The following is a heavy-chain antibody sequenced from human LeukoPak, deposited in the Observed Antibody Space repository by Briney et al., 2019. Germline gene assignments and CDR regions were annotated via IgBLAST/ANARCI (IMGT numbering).Heavy chain of an antibody. CDR1: GYTFTSYD. CDR2: MNPNSGNT. Sequence: ASVKVSCKASGYTFTSYDINWVRQATGQGLEWMGWMNPNSGNTGYAQKFQGRVTITRNTSISTAYMELSSLRSEDTAVYYCARGGAARPGLYFDYWGQGTLVTVSS. J-gene: IGHJ4*02. D-gene: IGHD6-6*01. CDR3: ARGGAARPGLYFDY. V-gene: IGHV1-8*03.